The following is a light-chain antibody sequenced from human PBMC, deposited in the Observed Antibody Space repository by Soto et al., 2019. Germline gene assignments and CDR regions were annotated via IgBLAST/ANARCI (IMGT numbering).Light chain of an antibody. CDR1: QSVSSY. J-gene: IGKJ4*01. CDR3: QQRSNWPFLT. Sequence: EIVLTQSTATLSLSPGERATLSCRASQSVSSYLAWYQQKPGQAPSLLIYDASNRATGIPARFSGSGSGTDFTLTISSLEPEDFAVYYCQQRSNWPFLTFGGGTTVEIK. CDR2: DAS. V-gene: IGKV3-11*01.